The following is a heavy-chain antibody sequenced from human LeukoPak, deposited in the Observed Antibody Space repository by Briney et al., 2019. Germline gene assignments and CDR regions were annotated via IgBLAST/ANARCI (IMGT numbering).Heavy chain of an antibody. CDR2: MNPNSGNT. D-gene: IGHD6-13*01. Sequence: ASVKVSCKASGYTFTSYDINWVRRATGQGLEWMGWMNPNSGNTGYAQKFQGRVTMTRNTSISTAYMELSSLRSEDTAVYYCARTPDRRVRQQLPRGDYYYYGMDVWGQGTTVTVSS. J-gene: IGHJ6*02. V-gene: IGHV1-8*01. CDR1: GYTFTSYD. CDR3: ARTPDRRVRQQLPRGDYYYYGMDV.